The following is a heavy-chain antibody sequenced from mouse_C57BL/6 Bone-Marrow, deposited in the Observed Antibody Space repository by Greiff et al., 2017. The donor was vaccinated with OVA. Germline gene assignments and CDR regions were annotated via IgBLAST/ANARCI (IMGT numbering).Heavy chain of an antibody. D-gene: IGHD2-3*01. CDR1: GFTFSSYA. Sequence: EVKLMESGGGLVKPGGSLKLSCAASGFTFSSYAMSWVRQTPEKRLEWVATISDGGSYTYYPDNVKGRFTISRDNAKNNLYLQMSHLKSEDTAMYYCARDDGPYYAMDYWGQGTSVTVSS. J-gene: IGHJ4*01. CDR2: ISDGGSYT. CDR3: ARDDGPYYAMDY. V-gene: IGHV5-4*01.